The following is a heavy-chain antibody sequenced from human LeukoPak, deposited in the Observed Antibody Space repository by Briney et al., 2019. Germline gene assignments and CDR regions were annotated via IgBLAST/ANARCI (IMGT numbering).Heavy chain of an antibody. CDR3: ARGPLLYYYDSSGYLRGLNWFDP. V-gene: IGHV1-18*01. D-gene: IGHD3-22*01. CDR2: ISAYNGNT. CDR1: GYTFTSYG. J-gene: IGHJ5*02. Sequence: ASVKVSRKASGYTFTSYGISWVRQAPGQGLEWMGWISAYNGNTNYAQKLQGRVTMTTDTSTSTAYMELSRLRSDDTAVYYCARGPLLYYYDSSGYLRGLNWFDPWGQGTLVTVSS.